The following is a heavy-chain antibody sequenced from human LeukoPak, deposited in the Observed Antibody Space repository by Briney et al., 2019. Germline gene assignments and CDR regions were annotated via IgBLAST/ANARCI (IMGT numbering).Heavy chain of an antibody. J-gene: IGHJ4*02. CDR1: RYTFTSYD. Sequence: GASVKVSCKASRYTFTSYDINWVREAAGQRLEWMGWMNPNTGRTGFAQKFQGRLTMTRGASISTAYMELSSLRSDDTAVYYCARLSQAPDYYSNGGYYYLGYWGQGTPVTVSS. D-gene: IGHD3-22*01. V-gene: IGHV1-8*01. CDR2: MNPNTGRT. CDR3: ARLSQAPDYYSNGGYYYLGY.